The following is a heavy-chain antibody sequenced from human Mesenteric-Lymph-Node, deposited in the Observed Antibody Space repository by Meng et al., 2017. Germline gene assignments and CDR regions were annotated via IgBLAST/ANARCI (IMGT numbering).Heavy chain of an antibody. CDR1: GGSISSGGYY. J-gene: IGHJ5*02. CDR2: IYDSERS. V-gene: IGHV4-31*03. D-gene: IGHD2-2*01. CDR3: ARVRCSSTSCYPVGNWFDP. Sequence: LRLSCTVSGGSISSGGYYWTWIRQHPGKGLEWIGFIYDSERSYYNPSLKSRVTISVDTSKNQFSLKLSSVTAADTAVYYCARVRCSSTSCYPVGNWFDPWGQGTLVTVSS.